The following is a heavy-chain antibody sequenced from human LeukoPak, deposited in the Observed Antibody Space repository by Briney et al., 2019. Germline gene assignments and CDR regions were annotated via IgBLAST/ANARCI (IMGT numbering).Heavy chain of an antibody. CDR2: IRYDGSNK. CDR3: AKGSGYSSTVDWFDP. Sequence: GGSLRLSCAASGFTFSSYGMHWVRQAPGKGLEWAAFIRYDGSNKYYADSVKGRFTISRDNSKNTLYLQMNSLRTEDTAVYYCAKGSGYSSTVDWFDPWGQGTLVTVSS. D-gene: IGHD6-13*01. CDR1: GFTFSSYG. V-gene: IGHV3-30*02. J-gene: IGHJ5*02.